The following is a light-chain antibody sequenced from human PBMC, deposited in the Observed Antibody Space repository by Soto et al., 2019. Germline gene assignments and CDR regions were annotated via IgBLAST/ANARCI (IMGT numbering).Light chain of an antibody. CDR1: QSLLHSNGYNY. J-gene: IGKJ5*01. V-gene: IGKV2-28*01. CDR3: QQYGSSIT. Sequence: DIVITQSPLSLPFTPLDPSSISCRSSQSLLHSNGYNYLDWYLQKPGQSPQLLIYLGSNRASGVPDRFSGSGSGTDFTLTISRLEPEDFAVYYCQQYGSSITFGQGTRLEIK. CDR2: LGS.